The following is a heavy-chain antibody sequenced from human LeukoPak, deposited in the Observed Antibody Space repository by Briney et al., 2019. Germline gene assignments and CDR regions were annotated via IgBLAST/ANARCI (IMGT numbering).Heavy chain of an antibody. D-gene: IGHD1-26*01. CDR3: ARGRGADN. CDR2: IYHSGST. V-gene: IGHV4-38-2*02. J-gene: IGHJ4*02. Sequence: PSETPSLTCTVSGYSISSGYYWGWIRQPPGKGLEWIGSIYHSGSTYYNPSLKSRVTISVDTSKNQFSLKLSSVTAADTAVYYCARGRGADNWGQGTLVTVSS. CDR1: GYSISSGYY.